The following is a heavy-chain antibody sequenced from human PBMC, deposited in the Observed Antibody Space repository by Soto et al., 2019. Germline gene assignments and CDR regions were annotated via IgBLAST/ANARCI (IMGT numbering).Heavy chain of an antibody. CDR1: GGSFSGYY. V-gene: IGHV4-34*01. CDR3: ARGWGRIFDY. CDR2: INHSGST. Sequence: QVQLQQWGAGLLKPSETLSLTCAVYGGSFSGYYWSWIRQPPGKGLEWIGEINHSGSTNYNPSLKSRGTISVDMSRNQFSLKLSSVTASDTAVYYCARGWGRIFDYWGQGTLVTVSS. D-gene: IGHD7-27*01. J-gene: IGHJ4*02.